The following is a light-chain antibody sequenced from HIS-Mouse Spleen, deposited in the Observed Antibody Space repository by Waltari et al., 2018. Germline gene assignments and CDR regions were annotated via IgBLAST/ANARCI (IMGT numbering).Light chain of an antibody. V-gene: IGLV2-11*01. J-gene: IGLJ2*01. CDR2: DVS. CDR1: RSDVGGYTD. Sequence: QSALPQPRPVSWSPGQHVTTSSTGTRSDVGGYTDVTWYQQHPGQAPKLMIYDVSKRPSGFPDRCSGSKSGNTASLTISGLQAEDEADYYCCSYAGSYTLVFGGGTKLTVL. CDR3: CSYAGSYTLV.